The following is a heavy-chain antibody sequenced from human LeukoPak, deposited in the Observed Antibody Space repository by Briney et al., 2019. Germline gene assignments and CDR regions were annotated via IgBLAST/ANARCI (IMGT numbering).Heavy chain of an antibody. J-gene: IGHJ4*01. D-gene: IGHD3-3*01. Sequence: PSETLSLTCTVSGDSISNGDYYWSWIRQPPGKGLEWIGYIYYSGSTYYNPSLKSRVTISVDTSKNQFSLRLSPATAADTAVYYCASLPRSGFPYYFDYWGQEPWSPSPQ. CDR2: IYYSGST. CDR3: ASLPRSGFPYYFDY. CDR1: GDSISNGDYY. V-gene: IGHV4-30-4*01.